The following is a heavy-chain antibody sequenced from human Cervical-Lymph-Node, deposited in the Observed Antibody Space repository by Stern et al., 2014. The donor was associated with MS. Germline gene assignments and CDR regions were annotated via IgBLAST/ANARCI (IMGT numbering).Heavy chain of an antibody. CDR3: ATDRDDFRSGYSAPTKGYGLDV. J-gene: IGHJ6*02. CDR2: FAPEDGET. Sequence: VQLVESGAEVKKPGASVKVSCKVSGYTLTELSMHWVRQAPGKGLEWMGGFAPEDGETIYAQKFQGRVPMTEDTSTDTAYMELSSLRSEDTAVYYCATDRDDFRSGYSAPTKGYGLDVWGQGTTVTVTS. V-gene: IGHV1-24*01. D-gene: IGHD3-3*01. CDR1: GYTLTELS.